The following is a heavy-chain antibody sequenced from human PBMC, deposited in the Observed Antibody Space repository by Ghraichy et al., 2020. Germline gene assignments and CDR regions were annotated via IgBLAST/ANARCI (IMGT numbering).Heavy chain of an antibody. CDR3: ANHPWGGYYGSGSYSPFDY. J-gene: IGHJ4*02. CDR2: ISGSGGST. D-gene: IGHD3-10*01. CDR1: GFTFSSYA. V-gene: IGHV3-23*01. Sequence: GGSLRLSCAASGFTFSSYAMSWVRQAPGKGLEWVSAISGSGGSTYYADSVKGRFTISRDNSKNTLYLQMNSLRAEDTAVYYCANHPWGGYYGSGSYSPFDYWGQGTLVTVSS.